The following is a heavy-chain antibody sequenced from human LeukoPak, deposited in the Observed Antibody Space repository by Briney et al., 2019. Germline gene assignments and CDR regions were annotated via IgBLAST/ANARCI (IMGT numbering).Heavy chain of an antibody. V-gene: IGHV3-23*01. CDR1: GFTFSSYS. D-gene: IGHD6-19*01. Sequence: GGPLRLSCAASGFTFSSYSMNWVRQAPGKGLEWVSAISGSGGSTYYADSVKGRFTISRDNSKNTLYLQMNSLRAEDTAVYYCAKGTSMIAVAGTGDYWGQGTLVTVSS. J-gene: IGHJ4*02. CDR2: ISGSGGST. CDR3: AKGTSMIAVAGTGDY.